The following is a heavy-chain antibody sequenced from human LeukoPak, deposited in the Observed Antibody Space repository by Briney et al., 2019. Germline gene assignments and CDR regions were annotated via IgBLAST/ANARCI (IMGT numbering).Heavy chain of an antibody. CDR3: ARAGYTISSYRFDY. CDR2: IYTTGMT. D-gene: IGHD3-16*02. Sequence: PSETLSLTCSVSGGSLNSYWWSWIRQPAGKGLEFIGRIYTTGMTNYNTSLKSRVSMSVDTSKNQFSLELRSVTAADTAVYFCARAGYTISSYRFDYWGQGALVTVSS. J-gene: IGHJ4*02. V-gene: IGHV4-4*07. CDR1: GGSLNSYW.